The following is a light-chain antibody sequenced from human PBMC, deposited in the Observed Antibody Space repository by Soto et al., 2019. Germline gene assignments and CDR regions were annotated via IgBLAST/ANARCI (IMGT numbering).Light chain of an antibody. J-gene: IGKJ1*01. Sequence: EIVLTQSPGTLSLSPGEKATLSCRASQSVSSDYLAWYQQKPGQAPRLLIYGASSRATGIPDRFSGSGFGTDFTLTIIRLEPEDFAVYYCQQYGSSSWTFGQGTKVDIK. CDR2: GAS. CDR3: QQYGSSSWT. V-gene: IGKV3-20*01. CDR1: QSVSSDY.